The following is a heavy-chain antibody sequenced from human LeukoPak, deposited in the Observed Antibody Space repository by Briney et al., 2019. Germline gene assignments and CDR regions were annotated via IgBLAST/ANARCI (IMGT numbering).Heavy chain of an antibody. J-gene: IGHJ5*02. V-gene: IGHV1-18*01. Sequence: GASVKVSCKASGYTFTSYGISWVRQAPGQGLEWMGWISAYNGNTNYAQKLQGRVTMTTDTSTSTAYMELRSLRSDDTAVYYCARVSSSGWYQYNWFDPWGQGTLVTVSS. D-gene: IGHD6-19*01. CDR1: GYTFTSYG. CDR2: ISAYNGNT. CDR3: ARVSSSGWYQYNWFDP.